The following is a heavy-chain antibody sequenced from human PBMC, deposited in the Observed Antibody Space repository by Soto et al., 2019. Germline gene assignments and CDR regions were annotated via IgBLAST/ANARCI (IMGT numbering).Heavy chain of an antibody. CDR3: ARDYDSSGYDYYYGMDV. V-gene: IGHV1-46*01. D-gene: IGHD3-22*01. CDR2: INPSGGST. Sequence: ASVKVSCKASGYTFTSYYMHWVRRAPGQGLEWMGIINPSGGSTSYAQKFQGKVTMTRDTSTSTVYMELSSLRPEDTAVYYCARDYDSSGYDYYYGMDVWGQGTTVTVSS. J-gene: IGHJ6*02. CDR1: GYTFTSYY.